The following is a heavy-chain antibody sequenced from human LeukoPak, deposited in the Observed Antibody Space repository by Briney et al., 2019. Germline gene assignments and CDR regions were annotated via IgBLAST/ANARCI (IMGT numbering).Heavy chain of an antibody. CDR3: AKEEQQFDYFDY. V-gene: IGHV1-69*13. CDR1: GGTFSSYA. D-gene: IGHD6-6*01. Sequence: SVKVSCKASGGTFSSYAISWVRQAPGQGLEWMGGIIPIFGTANYAQKFQGRVTITADESTSTAYMELSSLRSEDTAVYYCAKEEQQFDYFDYWGQGTLVTVSS. J-gene: IGHJ4*02. CDR2: IIPIFGTA.